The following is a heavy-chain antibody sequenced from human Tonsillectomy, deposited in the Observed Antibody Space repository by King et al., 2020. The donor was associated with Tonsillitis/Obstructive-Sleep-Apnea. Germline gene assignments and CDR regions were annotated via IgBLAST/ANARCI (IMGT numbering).Heavy chain of an antibody. D-gene: IGHD1-26*01. CDR3: ARQGIVGATDAFDI. J-gene: IGHJ3*02. Sequence: QLVQSGAEVKKPGASVKVSCKASGYTFTGYYMHWVRQAPGHGLEWMGWINPNSGGTNYAQKFQGWVTMTRDTSISTAYMELSRLRSDDTAVYYCARQGIVGATDAFDIWGQGTMVTVSS. V-gene: IGHV1-2*04. CDR2: INPNSGGT. CDR1: GYTFTGYY.